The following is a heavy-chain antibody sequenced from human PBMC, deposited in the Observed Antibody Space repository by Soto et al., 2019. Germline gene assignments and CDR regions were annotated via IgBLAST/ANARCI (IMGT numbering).Heavy chain of an antibody. V-gene: IGHV3-66*01. J-gene: IGHJ4*02. Sequence: GGSLRLSCAASGFTVSSNYMSWVRQAPGKGLEWVSVIYSGGSTYYADSVKGRFTISRDNSENTLYLQMNSLRAEDSAVYYCARTCSGGTCSFDYWGQGTLVTVSS. CDR2: IYSGGST. D-gene: IGHD2-15*01. CDR3: ARTCSGGTCSFDY. CDR1: GFTVSSNY.